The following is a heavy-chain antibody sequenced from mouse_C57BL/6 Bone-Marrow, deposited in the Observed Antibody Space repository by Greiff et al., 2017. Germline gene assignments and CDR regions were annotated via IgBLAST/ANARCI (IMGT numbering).Heavy chain of an antibody. CDR2: IYYSGTI. V-gene: IGHV3-5*01. D-gene: IGHD4-1*01. CDR3: ARMVGDWDGVYYAMDY. CDR1: GISITTGNYR. Sequence: EVQGVESGPGLVKPSQTVFLTCTVTGISITTGNYRWSWIRQFPGNKLEWIGYIYYSGTITYNPSLTSRTTITRDTPKNQFFLEMNSLTAEDTATYYCARMVGDWDGVYYAMDYWGQGTSVTVSS. J-gene: IGHJ4*01.